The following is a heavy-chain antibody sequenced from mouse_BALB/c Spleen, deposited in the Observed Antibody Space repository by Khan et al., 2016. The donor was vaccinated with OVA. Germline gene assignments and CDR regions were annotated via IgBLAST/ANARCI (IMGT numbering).Heavy chain of an antibody. V-gene: IGHV1-7*01. CDR1: GYTFTTYW. CDR3: GRGRIGY. CDR2: INPTYGYT. Sequence: QVQLQQSGAELAKPGASVKMSCKASGYTFTTYWMHWVKQRPGQGLEWIGYINPTYGYTDYNQKFKDKATLTADKSSSTAYMQLNSLTSDDSAVYYCGRGRIGYWGQGTTLTVSS. D-gene: IGHD1-1*01. J-gene: IGHJ2*01.